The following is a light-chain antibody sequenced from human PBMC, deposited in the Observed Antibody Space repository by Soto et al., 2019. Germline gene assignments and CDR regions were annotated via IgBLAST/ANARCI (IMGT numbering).Light chain of an antibody. CDR1: SSNIGSNY. CDR3: ASRDDNLSGHWM. Sequence: QSVLTQPPSASGTPGQRVTISCSGSSSNIGSNYVYWYQQLPGTAPKLLIYRNNQRPSGVPDRFSGSKSGTSASLAISGLRSEDEADYYCASRDDNLSGHWMFGGGTKLTVL. CDR2: RNN. V-gene: IGLV1-47*01. J-gene: IGLJ3*02.